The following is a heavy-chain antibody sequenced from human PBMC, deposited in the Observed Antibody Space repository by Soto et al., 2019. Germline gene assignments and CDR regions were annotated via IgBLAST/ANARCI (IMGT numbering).Heavy chain of an antibody. CDR2: IYPGDSDT. CDR3: ARGDYYDSSGYYSYYYGMDV. D-gene: IGHD3-22*01. Sequence: GESLKISCKGSGYSFTSYWIGWVRQMPGKGLEWMGIIYPGDSDTRYGPSFQGQVTISADKSISTAYLQWSSLKASDTAMYYCARGDYYDSSGYYSYYYGMDVWGQGTTVTVSS. CDR1: GYSFTSYW. J-gene: IGHJ6*02. V-gene: IGHV5-51*01.